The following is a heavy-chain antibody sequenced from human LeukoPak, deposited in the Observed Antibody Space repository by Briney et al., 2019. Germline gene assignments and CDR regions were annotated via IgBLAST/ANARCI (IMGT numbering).Heavy chain of an antibody. CDR3: ARAKRPLGSYYYDY. CDR2: IIPNSGGT. J-gene: IGHJ4*02. CDR1: GYTFTGYY. V-gene: IGHV1-2*02. D-gene: IGHD1-26*01. Sequence: ASVKVSCKASGYTFTGYYMHWVRQAPGQGLEWMGWIIPNSGGTNYAQKFQGRVTMTRDTSISTAYMELSRLRSDDTAVYYCARAKRPLGSYYYDYWGQGTLVTVSS.